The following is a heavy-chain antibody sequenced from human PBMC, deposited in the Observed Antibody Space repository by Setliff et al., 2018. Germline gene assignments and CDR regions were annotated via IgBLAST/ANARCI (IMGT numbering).Heavy chain of an antibody. J-gene: IGHJ3*02. CDR3: AREVIDPVSSDAFDI. Sequence: PSETLSLTCTVSGGSIRSGNDLWSWLRQSPGKGLEWIAYISAYTGRAYYNPSLQSRAALSADTSKSQFSLRLTSVTAADTAVYYCAREVIDPVSSDAFDIWGQGRRGTVS. D-gene: IGHD4-4*01. V-gene: IGHV4-30-4*01. CDR1: GGSIRSGNDL. CDR2: ISAYTGRA.